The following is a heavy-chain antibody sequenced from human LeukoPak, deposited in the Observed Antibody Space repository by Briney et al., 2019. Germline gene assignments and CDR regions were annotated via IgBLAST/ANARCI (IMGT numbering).Heavy chain of an antibody. CDR1: GYTFTIYG. CDR3: ARTSSSWYGSVDY. V-gene: IGHV1-18*01. Sequence: GASVKVSCKASGYTFTIYGLGWVRQAPGQGLEWMGWISGYSGNTNYAQNLQGRVTMTTDTSASTAYMELRGLRSDDTAVYYCARTSSSWYGSVDYWGQGTLVTVSS. CDR2: ISGYSGNT. J-gene: IGHJ4*02. D-gene: IGHD6-13*01.